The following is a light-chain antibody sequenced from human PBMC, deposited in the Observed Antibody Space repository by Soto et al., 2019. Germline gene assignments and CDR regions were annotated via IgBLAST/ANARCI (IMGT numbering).Light chain of an antibody. CDR1: QSVTINY. J-gene: IGKJ3*01. Sequence: ENVLTQSPGTLSLSPGERATLSCRASQSVTINYLAWYQQKPGQAPRLLIYGASTRATGIPDRFSGSGSGTDFTLTISRLEPEDFAVYYCQQYGSSPFTFGPGTKVDIE. V-gene: IGKV3-20*01. CDR2: GAS. CDR3: QQYGSSPFT.